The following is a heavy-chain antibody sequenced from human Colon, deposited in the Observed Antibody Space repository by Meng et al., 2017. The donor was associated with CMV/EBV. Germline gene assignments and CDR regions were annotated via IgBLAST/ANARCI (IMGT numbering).Heavy chain of an antibody. CDR2: ISSSSSYI. Sequence: GESLKISCAASGFTFSNYWMTWVRQAPEKGLEWVSSISSSSSYIYYADSVKGRFTVSGDTAKNSLSLQMNSLRPEDTAVYYCARDIGDLSVVVIAGTGYYGMDVWGQGTTVTVSS. D-gene: IGHD2-21*01. CDR1: GFTFSNYW. V-gene: IGHV3-21*01. J-gene: IGHJ6*02. CDR3: ARDIGDLSVVVIAGTGYYGMDV.